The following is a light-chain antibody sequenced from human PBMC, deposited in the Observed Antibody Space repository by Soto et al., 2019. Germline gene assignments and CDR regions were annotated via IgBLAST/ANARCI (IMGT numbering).Light chain of an antibody. CDR3: QQYYSYPKT. CDR2: AAS. Sequence: AIRMTQSPSSFSASTGDRVTITARASLGISSYLAWYQQKPWKAPKLLIYAASTLQSGVPSRFSGSRSGTDFTLTTSRLQSEDVATYYCQQYYSYPKTFGQGTKLAIK. J-gene: IGKJ2*01. V-gene: IGKV1-8*01. CDR1: LGISSY.